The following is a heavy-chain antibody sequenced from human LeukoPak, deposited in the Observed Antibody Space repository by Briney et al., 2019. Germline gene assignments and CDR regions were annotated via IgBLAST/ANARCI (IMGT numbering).Heavy chain of an antibody. CDR3: ARGDGSNLVDY. CDR2: INSDGSET. CDR1: GFTFSSYW. D-gene: IGHD5-24*01. Sequence: GGSLRLSCEASGFTFSSYWMYWVRQAPGKGLVWVSRINSDGSETSYADSVKGRFTISRDNAKNTLYLQMNSLRAEDTAVFYCARGDGSNLVDYWGQGTLVTVSS. V-gene: IGHV3-74*01. J-gene: IGHJ4*02.